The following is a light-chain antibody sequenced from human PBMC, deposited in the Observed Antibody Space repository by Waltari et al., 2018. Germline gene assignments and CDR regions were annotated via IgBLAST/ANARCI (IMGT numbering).Light chain of an antibody. CDR1: QSLLYRPNKKNY. CDR3: QHYSNTPYT. Sequence: DIVMTQSPDSLAGSLGERATIHCKSSQSLLYRPNKKNYLACYQQKPGQPPKLLIYWASTRESGVPDRFSGSGSGTEFTLTISSLQAEDVAVYFCQHYSNTPYTFGQGTKLEIK. V-gene: IGKV4-1*01. CDR2: WAS. J-gene: IGKJ2*01.